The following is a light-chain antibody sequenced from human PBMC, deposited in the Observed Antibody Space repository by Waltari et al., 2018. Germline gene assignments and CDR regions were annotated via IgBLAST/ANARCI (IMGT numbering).Light chain of an antibody. CDR1: SGHSSDV. J-gene: IGLJ3*02. CDR2: VNSEGSH. V-gene: IGLV4-69*01. CDR3: QTGGHGTWV. Sequence: QLVLTQSPSASASLGASVKLTCTLSSGHSSDVLAWHQQPPEKGPRYLMKVNSEGSHIKGADIPDRFACSSSGAERYLSISSLQSEDEADYYCQTGGHGTWVFGGGTRLTVL.